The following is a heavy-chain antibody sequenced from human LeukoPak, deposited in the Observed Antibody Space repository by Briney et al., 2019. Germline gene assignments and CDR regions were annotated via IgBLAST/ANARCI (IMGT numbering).Heavy chain of an antibody. J-gene: IGHJ4*02. CDR2: TYFRSKWHR. V-gene: IGHV6-1*01. CDR1: GXSVSSNDAA. CDR3: ARVGDGPKPHFDS. Sequence: SQTFSLTCAISGXSVSSNDAAWNWIRQSPSRGLEWLGRTYFRSKWHRDYAISVETRITINPDTSKNHFSLQLNSVTPEDTAVYYCARVGDGPKPHFDSWGQGTLVTVSS.